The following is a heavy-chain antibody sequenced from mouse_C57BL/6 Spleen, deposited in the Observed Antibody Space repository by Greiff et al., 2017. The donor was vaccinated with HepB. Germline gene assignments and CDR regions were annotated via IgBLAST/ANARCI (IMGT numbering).Heavy chain of an antibody. CDR3: FTTVVDFDC. D-gene: IGHD1-1*01. Sequence: QVQLQQSGPELVKPGASVKISCKASGYAFSSSWMNWVKQRPGKGLEWIGRIYPGDGDTNYNGKFKGKATLTADKSSSTAYMQLSSLTSEDSAVYFCFTTVVDFDCWGQGTTLTVSS. CDR2: IYPGDGDT. V-gene: IGHV1-82*01. J-gene: IGHJ2*01. CDR1: GYAFSSSW.